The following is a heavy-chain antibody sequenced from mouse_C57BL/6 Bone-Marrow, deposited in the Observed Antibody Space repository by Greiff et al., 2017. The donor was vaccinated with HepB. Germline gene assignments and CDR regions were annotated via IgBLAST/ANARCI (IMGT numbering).Heavy chain of an antibody. Sequence: VQLQQSGPELVKPGASVKISCKASGYTFTDYYMNWVKQSHGKSLEWIGDINPNNGGTSYNQKFKGKATLTVDKSSSTAYMELRSLTSEDSAVYYCARDGKGSFAYWGQGTLVTVSA. CDR3: ARDGKGSFAY. CDR1: GYTFTDYY. CDR2: INPNNGGT. V-gene: IGHV1-26*01. J-gene: IGHJ3*01. D-gene: IGHD2-1*01.